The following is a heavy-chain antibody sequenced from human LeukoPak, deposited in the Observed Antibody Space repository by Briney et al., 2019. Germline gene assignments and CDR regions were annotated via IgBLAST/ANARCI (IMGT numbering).Heavy chain of an antibody. Sequence: GGSLRLSCAASGFTFSSYGMHWVRQAPGKGLEWVAVISYDGSNKYYADSVKGRFTISRDNSKNTLYLQMNSLRAEDTAVYYGAKGDFWSGYSTLIDYWGQGTLVTVSS. V-gene: IGHV3-30*18. D-gene: IGHD3-3*01. CDR3: AKGDFWSGYSTLIDY. CDR2: ISYDGSNK. CDR1: GFTFSSYG. J-gene: IGHJ4*02.